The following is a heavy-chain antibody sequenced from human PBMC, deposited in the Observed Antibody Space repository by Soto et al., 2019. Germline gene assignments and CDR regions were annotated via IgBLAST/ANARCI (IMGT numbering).Heavy chain of an antibody. CDR1: GYSFTTHA. CDR3: ARGKGMEENYYYYGLDI. Sequence: ASVKVSCKASGYSFTTHAMHWVRQAPGQSLEWMGWINGGTGQTKHSQRFQGRVNITRDTSASTAYMELSSLRSEDTAVYYCARGKGMEENYYYYGLDIWGQGTTVTVSS. V-gene: IGHV1-3*01. J-gene: IGHJ6*02. D-gene: IGHD1-1*01. CDR2: INGGTGQT.